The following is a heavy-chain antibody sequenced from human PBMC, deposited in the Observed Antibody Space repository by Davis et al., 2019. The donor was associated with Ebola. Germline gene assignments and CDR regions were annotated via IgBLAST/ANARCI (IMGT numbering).Heavy chain of an antibody. J-gene: IGHJ4*02. V-gene: IGHV7-4-1*02. CDR3: ARVGNYYGSGSYYISDY. CDR2: INTNTGHP. D-gene: IGHD3-10*01. CDR1: GYTFTSYA. Sequence: ASVKVSCKASGYTFTSYAMNWVRQAPGQGLEWMGWINTNTGHPTYAQGFTGRFVFSLDTSVSTAYLQISSLKAEDTAVYYCARVGNYYGSGSYYISDYWGQGTLVTVSS.